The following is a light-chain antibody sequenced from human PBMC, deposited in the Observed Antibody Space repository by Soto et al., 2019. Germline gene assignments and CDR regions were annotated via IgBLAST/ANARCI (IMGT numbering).Light chain of an antibody. V-gene: IGKV3-11*01. Sequence: EIVLTQSPATLSLSPGERATLSCRASQSVSSYLAWYQQKPGQAPRLLIYDASSRDTGIPARFSGSGSGTDLTLTISSLEPEDFAVYYCQQRSNWPYTFGQGTKLEIK. CDR1: QSVSSY. CDR3: QQRSNWPYT. J-gene: IGKJ2*01. CDR2: DAS.